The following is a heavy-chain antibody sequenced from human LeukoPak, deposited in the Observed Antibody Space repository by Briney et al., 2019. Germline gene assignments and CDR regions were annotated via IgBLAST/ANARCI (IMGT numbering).Heavy chain of an antibody. CDR3: ARTPRSGVWTGYYVWFDP. Sequence: SQTLSLTCTVSGGSISNYYWSWIRQPPGKGLEWIGYIYYSGSTNYNPSLKSRLTISVDTSKNQFSLNLTPVTAADTAVYYCARTPRSGVWTGYYVWFDPWGQGTLVTVSS. CDR1: GGSISNYY. J-gene: IGHJ5*02. V-gene: IGHV4-59*01. D-gene: IGHD3/OR15-3a*01. CDR2: IYYSGST.